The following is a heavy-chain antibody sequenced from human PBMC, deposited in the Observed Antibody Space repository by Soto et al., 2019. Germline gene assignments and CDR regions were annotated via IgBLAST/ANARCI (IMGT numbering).Heavy chain of an antibody. CDR3: ARDVWSRASGPPDS. CDR1: GFSFYDYA. J-gene: IGHJ4*02. D-gene: IGHD3-10*01. CDR2: ISWNSGTI. V-gene: IGHV3-9*01. Sequence: SLRLSCAASGFSFYDYAIHFFRQSPWKCLEWVTGISWNSGTIGYADSVKGRFTISRDNAKNSLYLQMNSLRAEDTALYYCARDVWSRASGPPDSWGQGTLVTVSS.